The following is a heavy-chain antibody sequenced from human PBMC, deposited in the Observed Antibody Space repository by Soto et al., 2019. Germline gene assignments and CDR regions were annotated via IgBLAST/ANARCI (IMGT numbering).Heavy chain of an antibody. CDR1: GYTLTELS. CDR3: ATPPKYCSSTSCFDY. J-gene: IGHJ4*02. D-gene: IGHD2-2*01. CDR2: FDPEDGET. V-gene: IGHV1-24*01. Sequence: ASVKVSCKVSGYTLTELSMHWVRQAPGKGLEWMGGFDPEDGETTYAQKFQGRVTMTEDTSTDTAYMELSSLRSEDTAVYYCATPPKYCSSTSCFDYWGQGTLVTVSS.